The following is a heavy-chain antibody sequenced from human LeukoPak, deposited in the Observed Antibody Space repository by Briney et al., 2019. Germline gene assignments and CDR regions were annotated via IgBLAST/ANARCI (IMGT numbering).Heavy chain of an antibody. D-gene: IGHD2-2*01. V-gene: IGHV4-31*11. Sequence: SQTLSLTCAVSGGSISSGGYYWSWIRQHPGKGLEWIGYIYYSGSTYYNPSLKSRVTISVDTSKNQFSLKLSSVTAADTAVYCCARDHCNSTSCYVETSWFVPWGQGTLVTVSS. CDR2: IYYSGST. CDR1: GGSISSGGYY. CDR3: ARDHCNSTSCYVETSWFVP. J-gene: IGHJ5*02.